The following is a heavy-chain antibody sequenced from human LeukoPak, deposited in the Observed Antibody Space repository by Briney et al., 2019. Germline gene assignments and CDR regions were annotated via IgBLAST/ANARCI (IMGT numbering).Heavy chain of an antibody. D-gene: IGHD4-11*01. V-gene: IGHV3-33*06. J-gene: IGHJ1*01. CDR1: GFSFSAYG. CDR3: AKDAQRGFDYSNSLQN. Sequence: PGGSLRLSCATSGFSFSAYGMHWVRQTPGAGLEWVAVIWSDGSDKYYAKSVKGRFTISRDNSKNSLFLQMNSLRAEDTAVYYCAKDAQRGFDYSNSLQNWGQGILVTVSS. CDR2: IWSDGSDK.